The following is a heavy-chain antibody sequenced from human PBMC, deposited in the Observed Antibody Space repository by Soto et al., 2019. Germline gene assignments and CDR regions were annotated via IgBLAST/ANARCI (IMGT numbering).Heavy chain of an antibody. J-gene: IGHJ5*02. CDR2: IKSKTDGGTT. V-gene: IGHV3-15*07. Sequence: GGSRRLACAASGFTFSNAWMNWVRQAPGKGLEWVGRIKSKTDGGTTDYAAPVKGRFTISRDDSKNTLYLQMNSLKTEDTAVYYCTTDGYPYYYDSSGYPWFDPWGQGTLVTVSS. CDR1: GFTFSNAW. D-gene: IGHD3-22*01. CDR3: TTDGYPYYYDSSGYPWFDP.